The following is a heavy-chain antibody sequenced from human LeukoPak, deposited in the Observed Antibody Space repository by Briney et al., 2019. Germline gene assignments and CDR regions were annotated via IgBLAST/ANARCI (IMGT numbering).Heavy chain of an antibody. CDR2: VNHSGST. CDR1: GGSFSGYY. J-gene: IGHJ4*02. Sequence: SETLSLTCAVYGGSFSGYYWSWIRQPPGKGLEWIGEVNHSGSTNYNPSLKSRVTISVDTSKNQFSLKLSSVTAADTAVYYCARGPRGYSYGYFDYWGQGTLVTVSS. V-gene: IGHV4-34*01. CDR3: ARGPRGYSYGYFDY. D-gene: IGHD5-18*01.